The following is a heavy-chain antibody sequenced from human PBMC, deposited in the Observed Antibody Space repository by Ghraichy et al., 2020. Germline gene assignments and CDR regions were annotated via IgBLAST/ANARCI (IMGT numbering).Heavy chain of an antibody. CDR3: AGNIAVGSFDY. D-gene: IGHD6-19*01. CDR2: IYHSGST. CDR1: GYSISSGYY. Sequence: SETLSLTCTVSGYSISSGYYWGWIRQPPGKGLEWIGSIYHSGSTYYNPSLKSRVTISVDTSKNQFSLKLSSVTAADTAVYYCAGNIAVGSFDYWGQGTLVTVSS. J-gene: IGHJ4*02. V-gene: IGHV4-38-2*02.